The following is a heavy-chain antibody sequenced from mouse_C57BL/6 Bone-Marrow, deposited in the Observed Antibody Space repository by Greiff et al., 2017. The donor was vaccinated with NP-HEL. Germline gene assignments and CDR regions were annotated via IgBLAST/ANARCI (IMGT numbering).Heavy chain of an antibody. CDR2: INPSTGGT. V-gene: IGHV1-42*01. D-gene: IGHD3-2*02. CDR3: ARKRETAQATDYAMDY. CDR1: GYSFTGYY. J-gene: IGHJ4*01. Sequence: VQLKESGPELVKPGASVKISCKASGYSFTGYYMNWVKQSPEKSLEWIGEINPSTGGTTYNQKFKAKATLTVDKSSSTAYMQLKSLTSEDSAVYYCARKRETAQATDYAMDYWGQGTSVTVSS.